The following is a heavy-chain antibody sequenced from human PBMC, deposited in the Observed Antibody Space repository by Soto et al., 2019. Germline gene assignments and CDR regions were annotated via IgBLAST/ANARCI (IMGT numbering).Heavy chain of an antibody. CDR2: INHSGST. CDR1: GGSFSGYY. Sequence: QVQLQQWGAGLLKPSETLSLTCAVYGGSFSGYYWSWIRQPPGKGLEWIGEINHSGSTNYNPSLKSRVTISVDTSKNQFSLKLSSVTAADTAVDYCARDKTSRYYYGMDVWGQGTTVTVSS. J-gene: IGHJ6*02. V-gene: IGHV4-34*01. CDR3: ARDKTSRYYYGMDV.